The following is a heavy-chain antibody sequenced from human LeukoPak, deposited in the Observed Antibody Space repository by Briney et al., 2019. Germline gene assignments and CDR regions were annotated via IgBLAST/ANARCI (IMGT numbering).Heavy chain of an antibody. J-gene: IGHJ2*01. CDR2: IYHSGIT. Sequence: SETLSLTCTVSGGSISSGENYWSWIRQPPGKGLEWIGYIYHSGITYYNPSLKGRLTISIDTSKNQFSLKQRSVTVADTAVYYCARTDLIGSFDLWGRGTLVTVSS. CDR1: GGSISSGENY. CDR3: ARTDLIGSFDL. V-gene: IGHV4-30-4*01. D-gene: IGHD2-8*01.